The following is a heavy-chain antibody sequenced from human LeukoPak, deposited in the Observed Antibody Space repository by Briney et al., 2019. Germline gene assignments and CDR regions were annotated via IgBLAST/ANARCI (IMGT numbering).Heavy chain of an antibody. CDR1: GYTFTSYG. J-gene: IGHJ6*02. CDR3: ARDFRRYCGGDCYGMDV. D-gene: IGHD2-21*01. CDR2: ISAYNGNT. Sequence: GASVKVSCKASGYTFTSYGISWVRQAPGQGLEWMGWISAYNGNTNYAQKLQGRVTMTTDTSTSTAYVELRSLRSDDTAVYYCARDFRRYCGGDCYGMDVWGQGTTVTVSS. V-gene: IGHV1-18*01.